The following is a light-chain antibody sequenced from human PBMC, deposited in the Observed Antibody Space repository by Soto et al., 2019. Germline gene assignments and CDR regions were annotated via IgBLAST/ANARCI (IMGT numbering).Light chain of an antibody. CDR3: QQYGSSPRT. CDR1: QSVSSSY. Sequence: EIVLTQSPGTLSLSPGERATLSCRASQSVSSSYLAWYQQKPGQAPRLLIYGASSRPTGIPDRFSGSGSGTDFTLTISRLEPEDFAVYYCQQYGSSPRTFGRGTKLEIK. V-gene: IGKV3-20*01. CDR2: GAS. J-gene: IGKJ2*02.